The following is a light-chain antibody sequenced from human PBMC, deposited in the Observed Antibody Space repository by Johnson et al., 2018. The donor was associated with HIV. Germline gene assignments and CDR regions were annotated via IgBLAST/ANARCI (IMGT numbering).Light chain of an antibody. CDR3: GTWDSSLSAGV. CDR1: RSNIGNNY. Sequence: QSVLTQPPSVSAAPGQRATISCYGSRSNIGNNYVSWYQQLPGAAPKLLIYDNNKRPSGIPDRFSGSKSGTSATLDIAGLQTGDEADYYCGTWDSSLSAGVFGPGTKVSVL. J-gene: IGLJ1*01. CDR2: DNN. V-gene: IGLV1-51*01.